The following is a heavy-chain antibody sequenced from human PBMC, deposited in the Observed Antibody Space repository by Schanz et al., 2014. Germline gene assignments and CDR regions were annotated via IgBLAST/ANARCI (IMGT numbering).Heavy chain of an antibody. Sequence: EVQLVESGGGVVQPGRSLRLSCAASGFNFGSHGMHWVRQAPGKGLEWVSAISGRDGSTYYADSVRGRFTISRDNSKNTLYLQMNSLRAEDTAVYYCANNWNLDYWGQGTLVTVSS. V-gene: IGHV3-23*04. CDR1: GFNFGSHG. CDR3: ANNWNLDY. D-gene: IGHD1-20*01. CDR2: ISGRDGST. J-gene: IGHJ4*02.